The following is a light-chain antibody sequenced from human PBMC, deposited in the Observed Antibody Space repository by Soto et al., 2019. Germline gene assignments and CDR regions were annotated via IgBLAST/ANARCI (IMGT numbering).Light chain of an antibody. CDR2: DTS. J-gene: IGKJ3*01. CDR1: QSVNNNY. CDR3: QQYGSSQFN. V-gene: IGKV3-20*01. Sequence: EIVLMQSPGPLSLSPGEGATLSCRASQSVNNNYLAWYQQRPGQAPTVLIFDTSRRATGVPDRFSGSGSGTDFTLRISRVEPDDFAFYYCQQYGSSQFNFGPGTKVNIK.